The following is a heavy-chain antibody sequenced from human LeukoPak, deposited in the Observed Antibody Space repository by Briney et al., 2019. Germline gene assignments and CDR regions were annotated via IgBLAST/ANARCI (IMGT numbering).Heavy chain of an antibody. CDR1: GFTFSSYI. D-gene: IGHD3-10*01. CDR3: ATTAGPTMVRGVMKSAYYFDY. V-gene: IGHV3-21*01. J-gene: IGHJ4*02. Sequence: GRSLRLSCAASGFTFSSYIMNWVRQAPGKGLEWVSSISSSSSYIYYADSVKGRFTISRDNAKNSLYLQTNSLRAEDTAVYYCATTAGPTMVRGVMKSAYYFDYWGQGTLVTVSS. CDR2: ISSSSSYI.